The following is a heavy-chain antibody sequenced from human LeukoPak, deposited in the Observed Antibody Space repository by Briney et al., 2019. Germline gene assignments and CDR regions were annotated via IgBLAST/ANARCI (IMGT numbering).Heavy chain of an antibody. J-gene: IGHJ4*02. V-gene: IGHV3-15*01. CDR2: IKSKTDGGTT. D-gene: IGHD2-2*01. CDR3: TTVPSSFIVVVPAANDY. CDR1: GFSFSGAW. Sequence: GSLRLSCAASGFSFSGAWMSWVRQAPGKGLEWVGRIKSKTDGGTTDYAAPVKGRFTISRDDSKNTLYLQMNSLKTEDTAVYYCTTVPSSFIVVVPAANDYWGQGTLVTVSS.